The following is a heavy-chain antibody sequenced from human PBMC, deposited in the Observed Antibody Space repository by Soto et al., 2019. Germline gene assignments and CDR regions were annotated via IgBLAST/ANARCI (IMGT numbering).Heavy chain of an antibody. CDR2: VNNDGSST. D-gene: IGHD3-10*01. CDR3: VRGWFGEFT. V-gene: IGHV3-74*03. CDR1: GFTFSGSW. J-gene: IGHJ5*02. Sequence: GGSLRLSCAASGFTFSGSWMHWVRQAPGKGLVWVSRVNNDGSSTAYADSVKGRFTISRDNAKNTLFLEMNSLRAEDTAVYYSVRGWFGEFTWGQGTLVTVSS.